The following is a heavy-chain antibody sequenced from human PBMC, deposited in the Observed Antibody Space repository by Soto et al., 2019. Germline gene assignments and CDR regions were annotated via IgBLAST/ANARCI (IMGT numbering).Heavy chain of an antibody. Sequence: SETLSLTCTVSGGSISSGGYYWSWIRQHPGKGLEWIGYIYYSGSTNYNPSLKSRVTISVDTSKNQFSLKLSSVTAADTAVYYCARVGYCSSTSCYAEQLGGSDWFDPWGQGTLVTVS. CDR2: IYYSGST. CDR3: ARVGYCSSTSCYAEQLGGSDWFDP. CDR1: GGSISSGGYY. J-gene: IGHJ5*02. D-gene: IGHD2-2*03. V-gene: IGHV4-31*03.